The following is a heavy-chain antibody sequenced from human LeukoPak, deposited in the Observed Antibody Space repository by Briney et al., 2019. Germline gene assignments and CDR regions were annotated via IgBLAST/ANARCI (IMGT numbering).Heavy chain of an antibody. J-gene: IGHJ5*02. V-gene: IGHV3-11*01. CDR3: ATDGAGFDT. CDR2: INIGGTNT. CDR1: GFTFNDYY. Sequence: GGSLRLSCAASGFTFNDYYMSWLRQAPGKGLEWLSYINIGGTNTHYADSVKGRFTISRDNAKKSLYLEMNNLRAEDTAVYYCATDGAGFDTWGQGVLVTVSS.